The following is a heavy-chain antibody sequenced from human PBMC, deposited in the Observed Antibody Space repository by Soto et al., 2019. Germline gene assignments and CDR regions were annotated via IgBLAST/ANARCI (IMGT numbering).Heavy chain of an antibody. CDR2: ISYDGSNK. CDR1: GFTFSSYA. CDR3: ARFPNYYGSGRATVHYYYYGMDV. V-gene: IGHV3-30-3*01. J-gene: IGHJ6*02. D-gene: IGHD3-10*01. Sequence: PGGSLRLSCAASGFTFSSYAMHWVRQAPGKGLEWVAVISYDGSNKYYADSVKGRFTISRDNSKNTLYLQMNSLRAEDTAVYYCARFPNYYGSGRATVHYYYYGMDVWGQGTPVTVSS.